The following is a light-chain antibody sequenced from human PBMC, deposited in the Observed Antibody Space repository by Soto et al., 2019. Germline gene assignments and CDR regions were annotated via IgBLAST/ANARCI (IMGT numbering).Light chain of an antibody. Sequence: QPVLTQSPSASASLGTSVKLTCTLSSGHSSYAIAWHQQQPEKGPRYLIKLNSDGSYTKGDGIPDRFSGSSSGAERYLTISSLQSEDEADYYCQTWGDGIRLFGGGTKVTVL. J-gene: IGLJ2*01. V-gene: IGLV4-69*01. CDR1: SGHSSYA. CDR2: LNSDGSY. CDR3: QTWGDGIRL.